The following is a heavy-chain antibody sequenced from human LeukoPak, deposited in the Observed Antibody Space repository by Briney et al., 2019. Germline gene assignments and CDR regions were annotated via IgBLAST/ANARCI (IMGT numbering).Heavy chain of an antibody. V-gene: IGHV5-51*01. CDR3: ARIAATWYGGS. D-gene: IGHD2-15*01. Sequence: KRRESLKISCKGPGHSFINYWIAWVRQMPGKGLEWMGIIYPGDSHTRYSPSFQGQVTISADMSIDTAYLQWSSLRASDTAMYYCARIAATWYGGSWGQGTLVFVSS. CDR2: IYPGDSHT. J-gene: IGHJ4*02. CDR1: GHSFINYW.